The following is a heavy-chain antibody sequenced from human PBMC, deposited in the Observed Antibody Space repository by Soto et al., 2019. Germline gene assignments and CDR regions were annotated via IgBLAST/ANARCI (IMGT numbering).Heavy chain of an antibody. CDR3: ARGLRYFDWLLPDNWFDP. D-gene: IGHD3-9*01. J-gene: IGHJ5*02. V-gene: IGHV3-7*01. Sequence: GGSLRLSCAASGFTFSSYWMSWVRQAPGKGLEWVANIKQDGSEKYYVDSVKGRFTISRDNAKNSLYLQMNSLRAEDTAVYYCARGLRYFDWLLPDNWFDPWGQGTLVTVSS. CDR1: GFTFSSYW. CDR2: IKQDGSEK.